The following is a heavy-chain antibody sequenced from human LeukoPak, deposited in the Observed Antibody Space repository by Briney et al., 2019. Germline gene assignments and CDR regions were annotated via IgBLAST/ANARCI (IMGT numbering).Heavy chain of an antibody. CDR2: IYPGDSDT. J-gene: IGHJ4*02. V-gene: IGHV5-51*01. Sequence: GESLKISCKGSGYSFTSSWIGWVRQMPGKGLEWMGIIYPGDSDTRYRPSFQGQVTISADKSISTAYLQWSSLNTSDTAMYYCARYTGHYYFDYWGQGTLVTVSS. CDR1: GYSFTSSW. CDR3: ARYTGHYYFDY. D-gene: IGHD1-1*01.